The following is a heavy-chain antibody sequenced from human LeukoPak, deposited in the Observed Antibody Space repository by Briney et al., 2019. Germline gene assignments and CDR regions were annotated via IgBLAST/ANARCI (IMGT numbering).Heavy chain of an antibody. CDR3: ARPLFNRYYFDY. Sequence: GGSLRLSCAASGFTFSSYWMSWLRQAPGKGLEWVANIKQDGSEKYYVSSVKGRFTISRDNAKNSLYLQMNSLRAEDTAVYYCARPLFNRYYFDYWGQGTLVTVSS. V-gene: IGHV3-7*05. J-gene: IGHJ4*02. CDR2: IKQDGSEK. CDR1: GFTFSSYW.